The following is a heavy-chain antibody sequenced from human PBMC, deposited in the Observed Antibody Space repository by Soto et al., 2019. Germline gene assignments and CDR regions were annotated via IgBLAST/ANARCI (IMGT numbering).Heavy chain of an antibody. V-gene: IGHV3-23*01. CDR1: GFTFSSYA. CDR2: ISGSGGST. CDR3: AKEAGSSPALFYYYYGMDV. D-gene: IGHD6-13*01. Sequence: HPGGSLRLSCAASGFTFSSYAMSWVRQAPGKGLEWVSAISGSGGSTYYADSVKGRFTISRDNSKNTLYLQMNSLRAEDTAVYYCAKEAGSSPALFYYYYGMDVWGQGTTVTVSS. J-gene: IGHJ6*02.